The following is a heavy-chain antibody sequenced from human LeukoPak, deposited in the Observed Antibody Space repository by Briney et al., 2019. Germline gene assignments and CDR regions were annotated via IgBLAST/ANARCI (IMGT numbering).Heavy chain of an antibody. V-gene: IGHV3-15*01. Sequence: KPRGSLRLSCAAAGIACTDAWMNWVRQAPGKGLEWVGRIKRKADGGTTNYAAPVTGRFTISRDDSANTLFLQMNGLKTEDTAVYYCSTEVSGGFPYWGQGTLFTVSS. D-gene: IGHD3-10*01. CDR2: IKRKADGGTT. CDR3: STEVSGGFPY. CDR1: GIACTDAW. J-gene: IGHJ4*02.